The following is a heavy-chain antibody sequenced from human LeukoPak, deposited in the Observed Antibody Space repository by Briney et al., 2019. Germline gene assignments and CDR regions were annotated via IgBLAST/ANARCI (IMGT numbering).Heavy chain of an antibody. CDR2: ISFDGNNK. J-gene: IGHJ4*02. Sequence: PGGSLRLSCAASGFTFSSYGIHWVRQAPGKGLEWVAAISFDGNNKYYADSVKGRFTISRGNSKYTLYLQLNSLRADDTAVYYWAKGDSLSGSYWGVDYWGQGALVTVSS. CDR1: GFTFSSYG. D-gene: IGHD1-26*01. V-gene: IGHV3-30*18. CDR3: AKGDSLSGSYWGVDY.